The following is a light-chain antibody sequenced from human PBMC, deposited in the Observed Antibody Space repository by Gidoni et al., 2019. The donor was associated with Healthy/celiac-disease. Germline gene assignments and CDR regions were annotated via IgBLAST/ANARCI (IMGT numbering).Light chain of an antibody. Sequence: DIVMTQSPLSLPVTPGEPASISCRSSQSLLHSNGYNYLDWYLQKPGQSPQLLIYLGSNRASGVPDRFSGSGSGTDFTLKISRVEAEDVGVYYCMQALQTPPGWVFGQGTKLEIK. CDR1: QSLLHSNGYNY. CDR3: MQALQTPPGWV. CDR2: LGS. J-gene: IGKJ2*01. V-gene: IGKV2-28*01.